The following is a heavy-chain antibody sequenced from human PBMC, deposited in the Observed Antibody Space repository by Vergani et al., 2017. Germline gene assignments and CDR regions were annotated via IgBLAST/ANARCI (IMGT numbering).Heavy chain of an antibody. CDR3: ARRSGGYSGGKVHPLRTAFDV. D-gene: IGHD6-19*01. CDR2: ISASGNA. Sequence: QVQLQASGPGRVKPSQTLSLTCTMSGGSISAGYYFWSWIRQPAGKGLEWLGHISASGNASHSPSLKTRVSMSVDTSKNQFSLPVTSVTAADTAIYFCARRSGGYSGGKVHPLRTAFDVWGHGTVVTVSS. J-gene: IGHJ3*01. V-gene: IGHV4-61*02. CDR1: GGSISAGYYF.